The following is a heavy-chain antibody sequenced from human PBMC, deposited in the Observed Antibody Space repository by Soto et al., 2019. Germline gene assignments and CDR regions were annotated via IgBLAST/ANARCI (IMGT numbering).Heavy chain of an antibody. CDR2: MNPDSGNT. CDR3: ARSVGGSNVNFDY. Sequence: ASVKVSCKASDYTFTSYDINWVRQATGQGPEWMGWMNPDSGNTGYVQKFQGRVTMTRNTAISTAYMELSSLRSEDTAVYYCARSVGGSNVNFDYWGQGTLVTVSS. J-gene: IGHJ4*02. CDR1: DYTFTSYD. V-gene: IGHV1-8*01. D-gene: IGHD3-10*01.